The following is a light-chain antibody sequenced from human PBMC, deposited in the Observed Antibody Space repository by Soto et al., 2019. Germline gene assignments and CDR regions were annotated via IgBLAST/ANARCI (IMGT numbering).Light chain of an antibody. CDR1: QSLSVSY. CDR2: STS. V-gene: IGKV3-20*01. Sequence: EIVLTQSPGTLSLSPGDRATLSCRASQSLSVSYIAWYQQKPGQAPRLLIYSTSTRAAGIPDRFTGRGSGTHFTLAISRLEPEDFTVYYCHQFGDSPQTFGQGTTVEV. CDR3: HQFGDSPQT. J-gene: IGKJ1*01.